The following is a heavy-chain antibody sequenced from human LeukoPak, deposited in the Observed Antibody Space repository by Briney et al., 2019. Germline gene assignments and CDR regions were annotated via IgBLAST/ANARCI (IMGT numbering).Heavy chain of an antibody. V-gene: IGHV1-2*02. CDR1: GYTFTGYY. CDR2: INPNSGGT. J-gene: IGHJ6*03. CDR3: ATGRGYSYGYESEDFYYMDV. D-gene: IGHD5-18*01. Sequence: ASVKVSCKASGYTFTGYYMHWVRQAPGQGLEWMGWINPNSGGTNYAQRFRGRVTMTRDTSITTAYMELSRLTSDDTAVYYCATGRGYSYGYESEDFYYMDVWGKGTTVTVSS.